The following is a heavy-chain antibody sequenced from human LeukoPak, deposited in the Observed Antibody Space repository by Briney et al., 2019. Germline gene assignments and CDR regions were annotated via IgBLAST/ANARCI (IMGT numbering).Heavy chain of an antibody. CDR3: ARDSGQQETIDY. J-gene: IGHJ4*02. Sequence: GRSLRLSCAASGFTFSSYAMQWVRQAPGKGLEWVAVISYDGSNKYYADSVKGRFTISRDNSKNTLYLQMNSLRAEDTAVYYCARDSGQQETIDYWGQGTLVTVSS. CDR2: ISYDGSNK. D-gene: IGHD6-13*01. V-gene: IGHV3-30*04. CDR1: GFTFSSYA.